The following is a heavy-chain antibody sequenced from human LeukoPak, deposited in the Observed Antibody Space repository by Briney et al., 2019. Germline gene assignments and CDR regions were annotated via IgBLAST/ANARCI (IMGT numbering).Heavy chain of an antibody. CDR2: IRSNGGDT. D-gene: IGHD2-15*01. Sequence: PGGSLRLSCAASGFTFREYSMSWVRQAPGKGLEWVSNIRSNGGDTYYTDSVKGRFTISRDNSENILYLEMNSLRAEDTAVYYCAKGGYTTWFDPWGQGTLVTVSS. CDR1: GFTFREYS. V-gene: IGHV3-23*01. J-gene: IGHJ5*02. CDR3: AKGGYTTWFDP.